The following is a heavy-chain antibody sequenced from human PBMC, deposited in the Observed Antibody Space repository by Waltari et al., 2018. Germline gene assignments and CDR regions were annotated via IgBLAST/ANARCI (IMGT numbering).Heavy chain of an antibody. Sequence: EVQLVESGGDLVQPGGSLRLSCTASGFDFSDSRMSWVRQAQGKGLEGVANVRRGGGDDNDAGAVKGRFTVSRDNARSSVYLEMHSLRADDSAVYYCVTYPVIGGYYYMDVWGKGTTVTVSS. CDR3: VTYPVIGGYYYMDV. J-gene: IGHJ6*03. CDR1: GFDFSDSR. CDR2: VRRGGGDD. D-gene: IGHD1-26*01. V-gene: IGHV3-7*01.